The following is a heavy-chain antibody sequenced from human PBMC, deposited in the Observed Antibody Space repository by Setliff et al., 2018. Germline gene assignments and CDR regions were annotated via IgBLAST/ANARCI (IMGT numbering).Heavy chain of an antibody. D-gene: IGHD2-15*01. CDR2: LNGVGHST. J-gene: IGHJ2*01. Sequence: PGGSLRLSCADSGFTFSSSSMTWVRQAPGKGLEWVSGLNGVGHSTYYADSVKGRFTISRDNAKNSLYLQMNSLRAEDTAVYYCARDLVKDIVVVVWYFDLWGRGTLVTVSS. CDR1: GFTFSSSS. V-gene: IGHV3-23*01. CDR3: ARDLVKDIVVVVWYFDL.